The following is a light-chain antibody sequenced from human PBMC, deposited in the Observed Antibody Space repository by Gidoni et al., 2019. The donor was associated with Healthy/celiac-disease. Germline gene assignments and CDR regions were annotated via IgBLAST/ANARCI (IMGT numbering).Light chain of an antibody. J-gene: IGKJ3*01. CDR3: QQSYSTPGT. CDR1: QSISSY. Sequence: IQFTQSPSSLSASVGDRVTITCRASQSISSYLIWYQQKPGKAPKLLIYAASILQSGVPSRFSGSGSGTDFTLTISSLQPEDFATYYCQQSYSTPGTFGPGTKVDIK. V-gene: IGKV1-39*01. CDR2: AAS.